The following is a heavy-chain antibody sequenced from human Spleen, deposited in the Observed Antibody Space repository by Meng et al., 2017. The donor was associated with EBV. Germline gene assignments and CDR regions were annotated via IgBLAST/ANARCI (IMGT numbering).Heavy chain of an antibody. D-gene: IGHD5-18*01. V-gene: IGHV1-2*06. CDR1: GYSLTAYY. CDR3: ARELDTTMVADL. Sequence: VNLVRSGAGVKKPGASVKVSCKTSGYSLTAYYVHWVRQAPGQGLEWMGRINPISGAAGSTQKFQGRLTLTRETYINTAYLELSGLTPDDTAVYYCARELDTTMVADLWGQGTLVTVSS. CDR2: INPISGAA. J-gene: IGHJ5*02.